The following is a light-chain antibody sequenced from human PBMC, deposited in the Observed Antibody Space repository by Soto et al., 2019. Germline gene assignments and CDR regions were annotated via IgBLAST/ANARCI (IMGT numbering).Light chain of an antibody. CDR3: SSYAGSNNYV. Sequence: QSALTQPPSASGSPGQSVTISCTGTSSDVGSYKFVSWYQQHPGKAPKLMMYEVSKRPSGVPDRFSGSKSGNTASLTVSGLQAEDEADYFCSSYAGSNNYVFGTGTKLTVL. CDR1: SSDVGSYKF. J-gene: IGLJ1*01. V-gene: IGLV2-8*01. CDR2: EVS.